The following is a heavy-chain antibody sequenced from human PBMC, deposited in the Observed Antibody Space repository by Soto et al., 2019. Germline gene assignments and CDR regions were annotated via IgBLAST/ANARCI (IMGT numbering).Heavy chain of an antibody. J-gene: IGHJ4*02. CDR3: AHIGGGDFYFDY. Sequence: QITLKESGPTLVKPTQPLTLTCTFSGFSLSTSGVGVGWIRQPPGKALEWLALIYWDDDKRYSPSLKSRLTITKDTSKNQVVLTMTNMDPVDTATYYCAHIGGGDFYFDYWGQGTLVTVSS. V-gene: IGHV2-5*02. CDR1: GFSLSTSGVG. D-gene: IGHD2-21*02. CDR2: IYWDDDK.